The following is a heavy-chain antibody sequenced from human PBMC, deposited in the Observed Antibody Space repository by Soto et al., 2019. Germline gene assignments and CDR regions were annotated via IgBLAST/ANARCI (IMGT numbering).Heavy chain of an antibody. CDR1: GDSVSSNSAA. V-gene: IGHV6-1*01. CDR3: ARDRLRSSGWYYGMDV. CDR2: TYYRSKWYN. Sequence: SQTLSLTCAISGDSVSSNSAAWNSIRQSPSRGLEWLGRTYYRSKWYNDYAVSVKSRITINPDTSKNQFSLQLNSVTPEDTAVYYCARDRLRSSGWYYGMDVWGQGTTVIVSS. D-gene: IGHD6-19*01. J-gene: IGHJ6*02.